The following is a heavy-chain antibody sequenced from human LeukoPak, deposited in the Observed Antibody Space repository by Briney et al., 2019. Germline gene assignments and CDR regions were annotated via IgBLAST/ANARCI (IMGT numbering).Heavy chain of an antibody. CDR3: ARGRGNSGYDWPYFDF. Sequence: ASVKVSCKASGYTFTSYAMHWVRQAPGQRLEWMGWINAGNGNTKYSQKFQGRVTLTRDTSANTAYMELSSLRSEDTAVYYCARGRGNSGYDWPYFDFWGQGTLVTVSS. CDR2: INAGNGNT. D-gene: IGHD5-12*01. J-gene: IGHJ4*02. V-gene: IGHV1-3*01. CDR1: GYTFTSYA.